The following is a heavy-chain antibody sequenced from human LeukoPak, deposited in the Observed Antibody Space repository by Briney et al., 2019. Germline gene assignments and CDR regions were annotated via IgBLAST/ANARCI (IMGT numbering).Heavy chain of an antibody. CDR1: GFTFSSYS. CDR2: ISNSSSTI. CDR3: ARGRSRWPNLDY. J-gene: IGHJ4*02. Sequence: GGSLRLSCAASGFTFSSYSMTWVRQAPGKGLEWVSYISNSSSTIYYADSVKGRFTISRDNAKNSLYLQMNSLRAEDTAVYYCARGRSRWPNLDYWGQGTLVTVSS. D-gene: IGHD5-24*01. V-gene: IGHV3-48*01.